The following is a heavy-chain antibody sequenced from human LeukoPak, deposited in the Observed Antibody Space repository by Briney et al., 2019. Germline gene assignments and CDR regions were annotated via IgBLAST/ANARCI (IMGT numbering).Heavy chain of an antibody. D-gene: IGHD6-13*01. J-gene: IGHJ4*02. CDR3: AKALPPSSIVAAYPDS. V-gene: IGHV3-30*18. Sequence: GASLSLSRVASGFTFSSYGMHWLRQAPGKGLEWLAGISHGGSDKYYEDSVKGQFTISRDNSKNTLYLQMNSLRGEDRALYYCAKALPPSSIVAAYPDSWGQGNLVTVSS. CDR1: GFTFSSYG. CDR2: ISHGGSDK.